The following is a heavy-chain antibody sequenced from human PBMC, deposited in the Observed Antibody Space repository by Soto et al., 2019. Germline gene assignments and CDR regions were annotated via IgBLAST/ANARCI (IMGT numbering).Heavy chain of an antibody. Sequence: EVQLVESGGGLVRPGGSLRLSCVGSGFTFRTYSMNWVRQAPGQGLEWVSTISRASESIYYADSVKGRFTISRDNAENSVFLQMSSLRAEDTAVYYCTRDAVSIDSWASLVWGQGAVVTVSS. CDR2: ISRASESI. CDR1: GFTFRTYS. D-gene: IGHD2-15*01. J-gene: IGHJ3*01. V-gene: IGHV3-21*06. CDR3: TRDAVSIDSWASLV.